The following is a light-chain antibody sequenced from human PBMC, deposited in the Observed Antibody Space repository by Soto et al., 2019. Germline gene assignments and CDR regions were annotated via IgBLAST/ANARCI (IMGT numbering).Light chain of an antibody. V-gene: IGKV3-20*01. CDR1: QSVSSY. Sequence: EIVLTQSPATLSLSTGERATLSFRASQSVSSYLAWYQQTPGQAPRLLIYGASRRATGIPDRLSGSGSGTDFTLTISRLEPEDSAVYYCQQYGSSRTFGQGTKVDIK. J-gene: IGKJ1*01. CDR3: QQYGSSRT. CDR2: GAS.